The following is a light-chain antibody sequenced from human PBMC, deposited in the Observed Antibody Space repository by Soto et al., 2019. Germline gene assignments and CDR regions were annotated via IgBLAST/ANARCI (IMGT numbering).Light chain of an antibody. V-gene: IGLV2-14*01. J-gene: IGLJ1*01. CDR1: SSDVGSYNY. Sequence: QSVLTQPASVSGSPGQSITISCTGTSSDVGSYNYVSWYQLHPGKAPKLMIYEVSNRPSGVSNRFSGSKSGDTASLTISGLQAEDEADYFCKSYAGSNTYVFGSGTKV. CDR3: KSYAGSNTYV. CDR2: EVS.